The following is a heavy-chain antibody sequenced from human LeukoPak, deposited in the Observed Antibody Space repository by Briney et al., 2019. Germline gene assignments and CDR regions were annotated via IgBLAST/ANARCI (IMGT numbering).Heavy chain of an antibody. V-gene: IGHV1-46*01. D-gene: IGHD2/OR15-2a*01. CDR2: INPSGGST. J-gene: IGHJ4*02. Sequence: GASVKVCCKASGYTFTSYYMHWVRQAPGQGLEWMGIINPSGGSTSYAQKYQGRVTMTRDTSTSTVYMELSSLRSEDTAVYYCARDSREVDLGSVLLYYFDYWGQGTLVTVSS. CDR3: ARDSREVDLGSVLLYYFDY. CDR1: GYTFTSYY.